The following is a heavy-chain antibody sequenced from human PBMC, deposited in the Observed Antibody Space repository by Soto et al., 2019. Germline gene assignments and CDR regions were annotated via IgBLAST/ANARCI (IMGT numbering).Heavy chain of an antibody. J-gene: IGHJ4*02. CDR3: ARGGDSYTIFDY. CDR1: GGSISSGGFY. CDR2: IYHSGST. D-gene: IGHD5-18*01. V-gene: IGHV4-31*03. Sequence: QVQLQQSGPGLVKPSQTLSLTCTVSGGSISSGGFYWSWIRQYPGKGLEWIGYIYHSGSTYYNPSLKSRLSMSIDTSKNQFSLKLSSVTAADTALYFCARGGDSYTIFDYWGQGTRVTVSS.